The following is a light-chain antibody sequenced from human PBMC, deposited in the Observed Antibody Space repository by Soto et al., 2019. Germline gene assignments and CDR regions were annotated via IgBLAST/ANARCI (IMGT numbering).Light chain of an antibody. J-gene: IGKJ1*01. CDR1: QSISSY. Sequence: DIQMTQSPSSLSASVGDRVTITCRASQSISSYLNWYQQKVGKAPKLLISAASSLQSGVPSRFSGSGSGTDFTLTINSLQPEDFATYYCQQSYSTPWTFGQGTKVEIK. CDR3: QQSYSTPWT. CDR2: AAS. V-gene: IGKV1-39*01.